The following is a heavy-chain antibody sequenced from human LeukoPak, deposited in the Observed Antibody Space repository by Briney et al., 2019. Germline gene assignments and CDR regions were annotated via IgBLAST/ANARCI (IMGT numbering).Heavy chain of an antibody. V-gene: IGHV4-59*12. D-gene: IGHD5-12*01. CDR1: GGSISSYY. J-gene: IGHJ3*02. CDR3: ARAIGEWLRFPDAFDI. Sequence: SETLSLTCTVSGGSISSYYWSWIRQPPGKGLEWIGYIYYSGSTNYNPSLKNRVTISVDTSKNQFSLKLSSVTAADTAVYYCARAIGEWLRFPDAFDIWGQGTMVTVSS. CDR2: IYYSGST.